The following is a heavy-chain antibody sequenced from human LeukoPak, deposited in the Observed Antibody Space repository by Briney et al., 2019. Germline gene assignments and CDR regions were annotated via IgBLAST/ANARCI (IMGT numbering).Heavy chain of an antibody. J-gene: IGHJ4*02. CDR2: ISSSGTTI. CDR3: ASGPNDYWSGYSRYLDH. CDR1: GFTFSNYE. D-gene: IGHD3-3*01. V-gene: IGHV3-48*03. Sequence: GGSLRLSCAASGFTFSNYEMNWDRQAQGQGLDLVSYISSSGTTIYYADSVKGRFTISRDNAKNSLSLHMHSLKVDDTAIYHCASGPNDYWSGYSRYLDHWGQGTLVTVSS.